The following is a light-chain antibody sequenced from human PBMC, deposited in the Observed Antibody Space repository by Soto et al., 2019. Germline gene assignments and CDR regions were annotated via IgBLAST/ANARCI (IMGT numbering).Light chain of an antibody. J-gene: IGKJ1*01. CDR3: QHYDDWPPWT. CDR1: QSVRSN. Sequence: EIVMTQSPATLSVSPGERATLSCRASQSVRSNLAWYQQKPGQAPRLLIYGASTRATGIPARFSGSGSGTEFTLTISSLQSEDFAVYYCQHYDDWPPWTFGQGTKVDIK. CDR2: GAS. V-gene: IGKV3-15*01.